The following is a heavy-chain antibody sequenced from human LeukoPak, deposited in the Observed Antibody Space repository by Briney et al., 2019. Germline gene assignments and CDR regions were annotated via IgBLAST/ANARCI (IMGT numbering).Heavy chain of an antibody. D-gene: IGHD2/OR15-2a*01. CDR2: INSDGSST. V-gene: IGHV3-74*01. J-gene: IGHJ4*02. CDR1: GFTFGNYW. CDR3: ASTNRLDY. Sequence: GGSLRLSCAASGFTFGNYWMHWLRQAPGKGPVWVSRINSDGSSTSYADSVQGRFTISRDNAKNTLFLQMNSLRVEDTAVYYCASTNRLDYWGQGTLVTVSS.